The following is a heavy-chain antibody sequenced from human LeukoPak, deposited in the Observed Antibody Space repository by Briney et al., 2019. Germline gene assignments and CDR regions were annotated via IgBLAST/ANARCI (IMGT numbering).Heavy chain of an antibody. CDR2: ISDSGHTK. CDR3: ARKELEGSWFDP. Sequence: TGGSLRLSCAASGFTLSPYAMNWVRQAPEKGLEWIAFISDSGHTKYNADSVKGRSTISRDNAKNSVFLQMNSLRDEDTAVYYCARKELEGSWFDPWGQGTLVTVTS. CDR1: GFTLSPYA. J-gene: IGHJ5*02. V-gene: IGHV3-48*02. D-gene: IGHD3-3*01.